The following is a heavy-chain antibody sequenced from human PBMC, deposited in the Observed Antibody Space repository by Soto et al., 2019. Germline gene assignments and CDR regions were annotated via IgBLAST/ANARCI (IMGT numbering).Heavy chain of an antibody. CDR3: AREPYDNSGYYYDY. CDR2: ISGSGGST. V-gene: IGHV3-23*01. CDR1: GFTFSSYA. Sequence: GGSLRLSCAASGFTFSSYATSWVRQAPGKGLEWVSGISGSGGSTYYADSVEGRFTISRDNSKNTLYLQMKSLRAEDTAVYYCAREPYDNSGYYYDYWGQGTLVTVSS. J-gene: IGHJ4*02. D-gene: IGHD3-22*01.